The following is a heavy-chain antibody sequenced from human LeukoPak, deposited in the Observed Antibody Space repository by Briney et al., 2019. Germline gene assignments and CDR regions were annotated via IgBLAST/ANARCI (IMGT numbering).Heavy chain of an antibody. CDR2: IYYSGST. J-gene: IGHJ2*01. CDR3: ARHVRDSSGYYRDWYFDL. D-gene: IGHD3-22*01. V-gene: IGHV4-34*01. CDR1: GGSFSGYY. Sequence: PSETLSLTCAVYGGSFSGYYWSWIRQPPGKGLEWIGSIYYSGSTFYNPSLKSRITISADTSKNQFSLKLSSVTAADTAVYYCARHVRDSSGYYRDWYFDLWGRGTLVTVSS.